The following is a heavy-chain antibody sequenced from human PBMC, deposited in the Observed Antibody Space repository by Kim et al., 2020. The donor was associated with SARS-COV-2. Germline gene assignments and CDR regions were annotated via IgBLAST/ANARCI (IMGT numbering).Heavy chain of an antibody. V-gene: IGHV1-8*01. Sequence: TGYAQKFKGRVTMTRNTSISTAYMELSSLRSEDTAVYYCARKPLGISGGYWGQGTLVTVSS. D-gene: IGHD3-3*02. CDR2: T. J-gene: IGHJ4*02. CDR3: ARKPLGISGGY.